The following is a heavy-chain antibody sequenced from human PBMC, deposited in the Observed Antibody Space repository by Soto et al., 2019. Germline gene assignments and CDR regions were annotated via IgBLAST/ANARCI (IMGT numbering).Heavy chain of an antibody. J-gene: IGHJ4*02. Sequence: ASVKVSCKASGYTFTSYGISWVRQAPGQGLEWMGWISAYNGNTNYAQKLQGRVTMTRDTSISTAYMELSRLRSDDTAVYYCARDRSIVVVPAAMGYWGQGTLVTVSS. CDR2: ISAYNGNT. D-gene: IGHD2-2*01. V-gene: IGHV1-18*04. CDR1: GYTFTSYG. CDR3: ARDRSIVVVPAAMGY.